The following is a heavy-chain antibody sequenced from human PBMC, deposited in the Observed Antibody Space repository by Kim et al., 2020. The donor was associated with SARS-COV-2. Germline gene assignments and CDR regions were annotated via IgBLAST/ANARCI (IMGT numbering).Heavy chain of an antibody. J-gene: IGHJ4*02. D-gene: IGHD6-13*01. Sequence: YAQKFQGRVTMPRDTSISTAYMELSRLRSDDTAVYYCARDRGSYSSPGDYWGQGTLVTVSS. CDR3: ARDRGSYSSPGDY. V-gene: IGHV1-2*02.